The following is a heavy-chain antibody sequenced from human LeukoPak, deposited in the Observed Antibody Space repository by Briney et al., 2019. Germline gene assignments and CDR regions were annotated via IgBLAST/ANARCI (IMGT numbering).Heavy chain of an antibody. Sequence: GGSLRLSCAASGFTFSIYAMSWVRQAPGKGLEWVSAISGSGGSTYYADSVKGRFTISRDNSKNMLYLQMNSLRAEDTAVYYCAKGGDTAMVSTFDYWGQGTLVTVSS. J-gene: IGHJ4*02. CDR1: GFTFSIYA. CDR2: ISGSGGST. D-gene: IGHD5-18*01. CDR3: AKGGDTAMVSTFDY. V-gene: IGHV3-23*01.